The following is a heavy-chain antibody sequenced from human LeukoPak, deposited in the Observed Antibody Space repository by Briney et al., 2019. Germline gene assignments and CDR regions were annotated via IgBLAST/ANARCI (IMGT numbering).Heavy chain of an antibody. Sequence: GGSLRLSCVGSGFTFRRYSMNWVRQAPGKGLEWVAVISYDGSHEYYADSVKGRFTISRDNSNDTLYLRMDSLRAEDTAVYFCARGRYRSGTTCNTRFDYWGQGTLVTVSS. J-gene: IGHJ4*02. D-gene: IGHD2-15*01. CDR2: ISYDGSHE. CDR3: ARGRYRSGTTCNTRFDY. V-gene: IGHV3-30*04. CDR1: GFTFRRYS.